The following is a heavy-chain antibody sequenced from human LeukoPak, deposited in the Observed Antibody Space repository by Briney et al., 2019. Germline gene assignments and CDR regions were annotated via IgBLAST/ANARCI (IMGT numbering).Heavy chain of an antibody. CDR3: ARITASNLLYYYMDV. V-gene: IGHV4-4*09. Sequence: PSETLSLTCTVSGGSISSYYWSWLRQPPGKGLEWIGYIYTSGSTNYNPSLKSRVTISVDTSKNQFSLKLSSVTAADTAVYYCARITASNLLYYYMDVWGKGTTVTVSS. J-gene: IGHJ6*03. D-gene: IGHD1-20*01. CDR1: GGSISSYY. CDR2: IYTSGST.